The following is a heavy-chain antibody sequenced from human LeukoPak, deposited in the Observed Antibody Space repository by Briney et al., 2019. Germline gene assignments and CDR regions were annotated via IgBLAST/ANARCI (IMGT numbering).Heavy chain of an antibody. Sequence: SVKVSCKASGGTFGSYVINWGRQAPGQGLEWMGGIIPMFDTTYYAQKFQGRVTITADKSTTTAYMEVSRLRAEDTAVYYCARLGEGAVGHPWGQGTLVTVSS. D-gene: IGHD6-13*01. V-gene: IGHV1-69*06. CDR1: GGTFGSYV. J-gene: IGHJ5*02. CDR3: ARLGEGAVGHP. CDR2: IIPMFDTT.